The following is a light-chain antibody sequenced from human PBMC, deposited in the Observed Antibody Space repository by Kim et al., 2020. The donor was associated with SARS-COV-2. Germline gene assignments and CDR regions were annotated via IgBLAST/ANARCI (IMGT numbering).Light chain of an antibody. J-gene: IGLJ1*01. Sequence: SYELTQPPSVSVSPGQTASITCSGDKLGDKYACWYQQKPGQSPVLVIYQDSKRPSGIPERFSGSNSGNTATLTISGTQAVDEADYYCQAWVSSTGVFGTG. CDR1: KLGDKY. CDR3: QAWVSSTGV. V-gene: IGLV3-1*01. CDR2: QDS.